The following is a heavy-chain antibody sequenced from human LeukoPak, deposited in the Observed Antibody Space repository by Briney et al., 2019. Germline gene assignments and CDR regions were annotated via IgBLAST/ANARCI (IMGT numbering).Heavy chain of an antibody. CDR2: ISHSGIT. J-gene: IGHJ4*02. Sequence: ETLSLTCAVSSGSLSGYSWGWIRQPPGKGLEWVGEISHSGITNYNASLKGRVTISLKKSEIQFSLMLSSVTAADAAVYYCTRQSGTVTPIDYWSQGTLVTVSS. V-gene: IGHV4-34*01. D-gene: IGHD4-17*01. CDR1: SGSLSGYS. CDR3: TRQSGTVTPIDY.